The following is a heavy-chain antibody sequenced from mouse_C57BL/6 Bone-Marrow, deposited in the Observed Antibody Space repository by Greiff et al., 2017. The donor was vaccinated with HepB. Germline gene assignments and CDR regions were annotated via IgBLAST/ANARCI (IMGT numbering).Heavy chain of an antibody. V-gene: IGHV1-55*01. J-gene: IGHJ1*03. Sequence: QVQLQQPGAELVKPGASVKMSCKASGYTFTSYWITWVKQRPGQGLEWIGDIYPGSGSTNYNEKFKSKATLTVDTSSSTAYMQLSSLTSEDSAVYYCASSYYYGRRGWYFDVWGTGTTVTVSS. D-gene: IGHD1-1*01. CDR3: ASSYYYGRRGWYFDV. CDR1: GYTFTSYW. CDR2: IYPGSGST.